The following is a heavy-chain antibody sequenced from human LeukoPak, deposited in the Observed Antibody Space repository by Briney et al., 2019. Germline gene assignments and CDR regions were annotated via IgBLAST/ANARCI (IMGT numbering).Heavy chain of an antibody. V-gene: IGHV4-61*01. CDR2: IYYSGST. CDR3: ARGRDGYNEY. D-gene: IGHD5-24*01. Sequence: SETLSLTCTVSGYSISSGYYWSWIRQPPGKGLEWIGYIYYSGSTNYNPSLKSRVTISVDTSKNQFSLRLNSVTAADTAMYYCARGRDGYNEYWGQGTLVTVSS. J-gene: IGHJ4*02. CDR1: GYSISSGYY.